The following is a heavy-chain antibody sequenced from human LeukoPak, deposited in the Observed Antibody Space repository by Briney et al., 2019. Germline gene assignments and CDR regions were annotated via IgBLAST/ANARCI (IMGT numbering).Heavy chain of an antibody. D-gene: IGHD6-19*01. V-gene: IGHV1-24*01. J-gene: IGHJ4*02. CDR1: GYTLTELS. CDR2: FDPEDGET. Sequence: GASVKVSSKVSGYTLTELSMHWVRQAPGKGLEWMGGFDPEDGETIYAQKFQGRVTMTEDTSTDTAYMELSSLRSEDTAVYYCATDSGAVAGRGYYFDYWGQGTLVTVSS. CDR3: ATDSGAVAGRGYYFDY.